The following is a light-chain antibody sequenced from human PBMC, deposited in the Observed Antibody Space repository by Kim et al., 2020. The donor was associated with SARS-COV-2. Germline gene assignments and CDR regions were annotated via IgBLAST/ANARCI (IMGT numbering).Light chain of an antibody. CDR1: QSVSSY. V-gene: IGKV3-11*01. CDR3: QQRSNWPPIT. Sequence: EIVLTQSPATLSLSPGERATLSCRASQSVSSYLAWYQQKPGQAPRLLIYGASNRATGIPARFSGSGSGTDFTLTISSLEPEDFAVYYCQQRSNWPPITFGGGTRLEIK. J-gene: IGKJ5*01. CDR2: GAS.